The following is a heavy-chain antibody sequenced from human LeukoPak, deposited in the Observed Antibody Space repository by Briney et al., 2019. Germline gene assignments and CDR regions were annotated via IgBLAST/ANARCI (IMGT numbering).Heavy chain of an antibody. CDR3: ARVKGEGSSDV. V-gene: IGHV3-53*01. Sequence: PGGSLRLSCAASGFTVSNSYMTWVRQARGKGLEWVSDVYSGENTYYADSVRGRFNISRDKSKKTLYLQINSLRAEDTALYYCARVKGEGSSDVWGQGTTVTVSS. CDR1: GFTVSNSY. D-gene: IGHD3-16*01. J-gene: IGHJ6*02. CDR2: VYSGENT.